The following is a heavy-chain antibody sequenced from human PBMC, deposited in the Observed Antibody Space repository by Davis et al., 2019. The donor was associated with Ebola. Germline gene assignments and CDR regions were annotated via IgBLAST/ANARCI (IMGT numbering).Heavy chain of an antibody. CDR3: AKRGGSYGG. D-gene: IGHD1-26*01. CDR2: ITSAGSSV. CDR1: GLTFSNLW. V-gene: IGHV3-23*01. J-gene: IGHJ4*02. Sequence: PGGSLRPSCAISGLTFSNLWMSWVRQAPGKGLEWVSTITSAGSSVHYADSVKGRFTISRDNSKNTLYLQMNSLRADDTAVYYCAKRGGSYGGWGQGTLVTVSS.